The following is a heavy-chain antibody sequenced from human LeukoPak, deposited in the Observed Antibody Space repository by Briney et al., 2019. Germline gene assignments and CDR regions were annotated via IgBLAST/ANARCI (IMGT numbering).Heavy chain of an antibody. CDR2: INHSGST. V-gene: IGHV4-34*01. Sequence: PSETLSLTCAVYGGSFSGYYWSWIRQPPGKGLEWIGEINHSGSTNYNPSLKSRVTISVDTSKNQFSLKLSSVTAADTAVYYCARVVVVVTAIQGFDYWGQGTLVTVSS. D-gene: IGHD2-21*02. CDR1: GGSFSGYY. CDR3: ARVVVVVTAIQGFDY. J-gene: IGHJ4*02.